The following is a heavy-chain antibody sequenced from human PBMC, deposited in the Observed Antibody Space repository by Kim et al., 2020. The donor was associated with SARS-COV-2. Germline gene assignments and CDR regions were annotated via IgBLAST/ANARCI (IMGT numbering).Heavy chain of an antibody. CDR1: GGSISSSSYY. J-gene: IGHJ4*02. CDR3: ARQARYDISTDY. D-gene: IGHD3-9*01. CDR2: IYYSGST. Sequence: SETLSLTCTVSGGSISSSSYYWGWIRQPPGKGLEWIGSIYYSGSTYYNPSLKSRVTISVDTSKNQFSLKLSSVTAADTAVYYCARQARYDISTDYWGQGTLVTVSS. V-gene: IGHV4-39*01.